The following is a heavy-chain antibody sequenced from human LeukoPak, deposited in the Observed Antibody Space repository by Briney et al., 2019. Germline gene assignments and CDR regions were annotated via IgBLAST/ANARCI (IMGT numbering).Heavy chain of an antibody. CDR2: ISYDGTKK. Sequence: GGSLRLSCVASGFTFSSYAMHWVRQAPGKGLEWVAVISYDGTKKYYADSVKGRFTISRDNSKNTLYLQMKSLAEDTAVYYCARERDRQALGYWGQGTLVTVSS. CDR1: GFTFSSYA. J-gene: IGHJ4*02. V-gene: IGHV3-30*04. CDR3: ARERDRQALGY.